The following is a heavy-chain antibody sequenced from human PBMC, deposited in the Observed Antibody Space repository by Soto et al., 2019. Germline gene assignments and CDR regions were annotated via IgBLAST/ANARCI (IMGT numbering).Heavy chain of an antibody. CDR3: VSAGATKPDYFDY. D-gene: IGHD1-26*01. J-gene: IGHJ4*02. CDR1: GYSISSSNW. Sequence: SETLSLTCAVSGYSISSSNWWGWIRQPPGKGLEWIGYIYYSGSTYYNPSLKSRVTMSVDTSKNQFSLKLSSVTAVDTAVYYCVSAGATKPDYFDYWGQGTLVTVSS. CDR2: IYYSGST. V-gene: IGHV4-28*01.